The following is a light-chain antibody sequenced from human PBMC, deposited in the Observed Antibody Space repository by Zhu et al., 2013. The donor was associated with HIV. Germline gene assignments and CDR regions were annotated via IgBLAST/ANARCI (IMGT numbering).Light chain of an antibody. J-gene: IGKJ2*01. CDR2: GAF. Sequence: EIVLTQSPASLSLSPGERASLSCRASQSVDDYLAWYHHKPGQAPRVLIYGAFKRAAGTPDRFTGSGSGTDFTLTISSLEPEDFATYYCQQYNSYRYTFGQGTKLEIK. V-gene: IGKV3-11*01. CDR3: QQYNSYRYT. CDR1: QSVDDY.